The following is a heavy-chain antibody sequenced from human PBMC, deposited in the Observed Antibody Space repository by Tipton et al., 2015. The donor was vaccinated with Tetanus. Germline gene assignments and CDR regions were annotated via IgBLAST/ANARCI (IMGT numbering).Heavy chain of an antibody. Sequence: QSGAEVKKPGASVKVSCKASGYTFTSYHMHWVRQAPGQGLDWMGTINPSGGLTGYAQKFKGRVIMTRDTSTTTVYLELDSLTSDDTAVYYCARERGNRGNAFDTWGQGTMVTVSS. V-gene: IGHV1-46*01. D-gene: IGHD3-16*01. CDR1: GYTFTSYH. CDR2: INPSGGLT. J-gene: IGHJ3*02. CDR3: ARERGNRGNAFDT.